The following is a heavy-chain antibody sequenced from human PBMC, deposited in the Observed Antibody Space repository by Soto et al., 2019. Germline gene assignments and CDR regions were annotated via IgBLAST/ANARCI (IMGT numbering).Heavy chain of an antibody. D-gene: IGHD3-3*01. V-gene: IGHV4-4*02. J-gene: IGHJ4*02. Sequence: PSETLSLTCAVSGGSISSSNWWSWVRQPPGKGLEWIGYIYYSGSTNYNPSLKSRVTISVDTSKNQFSLKLSSVTAADTAVYSCARHPSGFYDSWGQGTLVTVSS. CDR3: ARHPSGFYDS. CDR2: IYYSGST. CDR1: GGSISSSNW.